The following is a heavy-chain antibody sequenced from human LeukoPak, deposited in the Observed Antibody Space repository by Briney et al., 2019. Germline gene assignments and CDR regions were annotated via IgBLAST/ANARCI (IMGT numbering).Heavy chain of an antibody. Sequence: GGSLRLSCAASGFSFSNYGMHWVRQAPGKGLEWVSSISSSSSYIYYADSVKGRFTISRDNAKNSLYLQMNSLRVEDTALYYCARDLVGASYYWGQGTLVAVSS. CDR2: ISSSSSYI. J-gene: IGHJ4*02. V-gene: IGHV3-21*01. CDR3: ARDLVGASYY. CDR1: GFSFSNYG. D-gene: IGHD1-26*01.